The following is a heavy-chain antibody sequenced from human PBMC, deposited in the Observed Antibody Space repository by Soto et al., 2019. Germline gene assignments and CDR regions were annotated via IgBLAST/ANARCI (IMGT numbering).Heavy chain of an antibody. CDR1: GYTFTNFD. CDR3: ARINSDCVRTSCHLDY. V-gene: IGHV1-8*01. Sequence: QVQLVQSGAEVKKPGASVKVSCKASGYTFTNFDINWVRQAPGQGLEWMGWTNPKRGDAGYAQKFPGRVTMTRDTSKSIAYMEVSSLRSEDTAMYYCARINSDCVRTSCHLDYWGQGTLVTVSS. CDR2: TNPKRGDA. D-gene: IGHD2-2*01. J-gene: IGHJ4*02.